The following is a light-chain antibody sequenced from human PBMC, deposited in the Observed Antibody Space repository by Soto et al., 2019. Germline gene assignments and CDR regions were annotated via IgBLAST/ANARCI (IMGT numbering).Light chain of an antibody. J-gene: IGLJ3*02. Sequence: QSVLTQPRSVSGSPGQSVTISCTGTSSDVGTYDFVSWYQQYPGKAPKLMISGVSERPSGVPDRFSGSKSGNTASLTISGLQAEDEADYYCCSYVDTDTWVFGGGTKVTVL. CDR2: GVS. V-gene: IGLV2-11*01. CDR1: SSDVGTYDF. CDR3: CSYVDTDTWV.